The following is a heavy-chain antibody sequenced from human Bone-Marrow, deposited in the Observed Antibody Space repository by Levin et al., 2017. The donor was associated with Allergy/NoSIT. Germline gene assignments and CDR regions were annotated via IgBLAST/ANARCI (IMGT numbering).Heavy chain of an antibody. D-gene: IGHD3-9*01. CDR3: ARTADFDWLNFAY. J-gene: IGHJ4*02. V-gene: IGHV1-2*02. CDR2: INPNSGGT. Sequence: PGGSLRLSCKASGYTFSTFFMHWLRQAPGQGLEWMGWINPNSGGTNYAQKFQGRVSMTRDTSISTAFMYLTSLTSDDTAVYYCARTADFDWLNFAYWGQGSLVTVSS. CDR1: GYTFSTFF.